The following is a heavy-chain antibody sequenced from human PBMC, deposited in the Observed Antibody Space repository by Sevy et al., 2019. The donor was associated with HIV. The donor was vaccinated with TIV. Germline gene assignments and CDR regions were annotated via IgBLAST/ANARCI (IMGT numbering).Heavy chain of an antibody. CDR2: IWSDGAYQ. CDR3: ARGGYYYDNAAYYAFDS. Sequence: GGSLRLSCAASGFTFSDYAMHWVRQAPGKGLEWVAIIWSDGAYQYHGDSVKGRFTISRDNPKNTLYLQMNSLRVDDTAVSFCARGGYYYDNAAYYAFDSWGQGTLVTVSS. D-gene: IGHD3-22*01. J-gene: IGHJ4*02. CDR1: GFTFSDYA. V-gene: IGHV3-33*01.